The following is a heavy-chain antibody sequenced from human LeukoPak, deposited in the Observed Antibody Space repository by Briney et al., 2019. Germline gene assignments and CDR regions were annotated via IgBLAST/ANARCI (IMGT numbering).Heavy chain of an antibody. CDR2: ISGSDGKT. D-gene: IGHD3-3*01. Sequence: GGSLRLSCAASGFTFSTYAMTWVRQAPGKGLGWVSTISGSDGKTYYADSVKGRCTISRDNSRNTLYLQMNSLGAEDTAVYYCARSITIFGLVIYYFDFWGQGTLVTVSS. V-gene: IGHV3-23*01. J-gene: IGHJ4*02. CDR1: GFTFSTYA. CDR3: ARSITIFGLVIYYFDF.